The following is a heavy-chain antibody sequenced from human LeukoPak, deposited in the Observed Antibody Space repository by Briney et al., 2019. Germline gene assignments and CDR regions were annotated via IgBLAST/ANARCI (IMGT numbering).Heavy chain of an antibody. CDR1: GFSLRTGGVG. J-gene: IGHJ4*02. CDR3: AHSRYHKNYDILTGYYGY. D-gene: IGHD3-9*01. CDR2: IYWDDDK. Sequence: KASGPTLVKPTQTLTLTCTFSGFSLRTGGVGVGWIRQPPGKALEWLSLIYWDDDKRYSPSLKSRLTITKDTSKNQVVLTMTNMDPVDTATYYCAHSRYHKNYDILTGYYGYWGQGTLVTVSS. V-gene: IGHV2-5*02.